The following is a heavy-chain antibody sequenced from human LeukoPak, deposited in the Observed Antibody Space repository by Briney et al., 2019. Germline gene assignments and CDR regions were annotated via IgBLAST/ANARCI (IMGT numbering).Heavy chain of an antibody. D-gene: IGHD3-16*01. CDR3: ARSWGSYDDWAFDY. Sequence: PSETPSLTCTVSGGSISSYYWSWIRQPPGKGLEWIGYIYYSGSTNYNPSLKSRVTISVDTSKNQFSLKLSSVTAADTAVYYCARSWGSYDDWAFDYWGQGTLVTVSS. J-gene: IGHJ4*02. V-gene: IGHV4-59*08. CDR1: GGSISSYY. CDR2: IYYSGST.